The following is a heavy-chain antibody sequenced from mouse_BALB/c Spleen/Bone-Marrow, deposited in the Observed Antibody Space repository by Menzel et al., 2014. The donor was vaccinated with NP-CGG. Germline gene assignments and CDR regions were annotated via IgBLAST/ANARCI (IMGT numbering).Heavy chain of an antibody. CDR3: ARWGGYFDV. CDR1: GFTFSSSG. J-gene: IGHJ1*01. Sequence: EVMLVESGGGLVQPGGSRKLSCAASGFTFSSSGMHWVRQAPEKGLEWVAYISSGSSTIYYADTVKGRFTISRDNPKNTLFLQMTSLRSEDTAMYYCARWGGYFDVWGAGTTVAVSS. V-gene: IGHV5-17*02. CDR2: ISSGSSTI.